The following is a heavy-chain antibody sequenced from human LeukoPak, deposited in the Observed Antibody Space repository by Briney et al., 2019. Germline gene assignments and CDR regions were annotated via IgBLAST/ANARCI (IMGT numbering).Heavy chain of an antibody. Sequence: GASVKVSCKASGYTFTSYDINWVRQATGQGLEWMGWMNPNSGNTGYAQKFQGRVTMTRNTSISTAYMELSSLRSEDTAVYYCARGRLYPRKKRYYYYMDVWGKGTTVTISS. V-gene: IGHV1-8*01. J-gene: IGHJ6*03. CDR2: MNPNSGNT. CDR3: ARGRLYPRKKRYYYYMDV. D-gene: IGHD5/OR15-5a*01. CDR1: GYTFTSYD.